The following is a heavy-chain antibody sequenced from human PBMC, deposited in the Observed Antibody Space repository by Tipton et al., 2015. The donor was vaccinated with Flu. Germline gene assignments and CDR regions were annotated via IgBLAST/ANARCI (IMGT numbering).Heavy chain of an antibody. J-gene: IGHJ5*01. D-gene: IGHD3-10*01. CDR1: GFTFRDYY. CDR3: ARGATMVQDGFDY. V-gene: IGHV3-11*01. Sequence: SLRLSCAASGFTFRDYYMSWIRQAPGKGLEWVSYISSSGSTIYYADSVKGRFTISRVNAKNSLYLQMHSLGAEAAAVDYCARGATMVQDGFDYWGHGALVTVSS. CDR2: ISSSGSTI.